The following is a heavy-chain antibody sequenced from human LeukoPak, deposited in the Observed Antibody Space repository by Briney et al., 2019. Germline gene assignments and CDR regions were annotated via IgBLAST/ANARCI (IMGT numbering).Heavy chain of an antibody. D-gene: IGHD3-10*01. V-gene: IGHV4-34*01. CDR3: ARVRVRGVPGVFGY. Sequence: SETLSLTCAVYGGSFSGYYWNWIRQPPGKGLEWIGEINHSGSTNYNPSLKSRVTISVDTSKNQFSLKLSSVTAADTAVYYCARVRVRGVPGVFGYWGQGTLVTVSS. CDR1: GGSFSGYY. CDR2: INHSGST. J-gene: IGHJ4*02.